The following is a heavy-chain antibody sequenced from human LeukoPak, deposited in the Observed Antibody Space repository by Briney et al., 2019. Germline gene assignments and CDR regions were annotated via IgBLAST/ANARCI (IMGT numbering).Heavy chain of an antibody. CDR2: IKGDGSAK. CDR1: GFAFSDSW. V-gene: IGHV3-7*01. J-gene: IGHJ3*02. CDR3: ARDRGWIQHDI. D-gene: IGHD5-18*01. Sequence: RAGGSLRLSCAASGFAFSDSWMTWIRQAPGKGLEWVAFIKGDGSAKKYVDSVKGRFTISRDNAKNSLLLQMNSLGAEDTAVYYCARDRGWIQHDIWGQGTMVTVSS.